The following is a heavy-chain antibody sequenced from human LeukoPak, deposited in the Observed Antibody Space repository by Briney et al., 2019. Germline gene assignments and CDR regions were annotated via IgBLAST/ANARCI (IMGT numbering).Heavy chain of an antibody. CDR3: ARPYDSSGYDY. J-gene: IGHJ4*02. Sequence: PSETLSLTCAVYGGSFSGYYWSWIRQPPGKGLEWIGEINHSGSTNYNPSLKSRVTISVDTSKNQFSLKLSSVTAADTAVYYCARPYDSSGYDYWGQGTLVTVSS. CDR2: INHSGST. V-gene: IGHV4-34*01. D-gene: IGHD3-22*01. CDR1: GGSFSGYY.